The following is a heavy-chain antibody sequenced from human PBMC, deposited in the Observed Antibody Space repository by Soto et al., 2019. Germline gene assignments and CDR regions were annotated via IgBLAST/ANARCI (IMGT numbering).Heavy chain of an antibody. CDR3: ARDYSGYDWDTKYFDY. J-gene: IGHJ4*02. CDR1: GFTFSSYE. D-gene: IGHD5-12*01. V-gene: IGHV3-48*03. Sequence: EVQLVESGGGLVQPGGSLRLSCAASGFTFSSYEMNWVRQAPGKGLEWVSYISSGGSTIYYADSVKGRFTISRDNAKNSLYLQMNSLRAEDTAVYYCARDYSGYDWDTKYFDYWGQGTLVTVSS. CDR2: ISSGGSTI.